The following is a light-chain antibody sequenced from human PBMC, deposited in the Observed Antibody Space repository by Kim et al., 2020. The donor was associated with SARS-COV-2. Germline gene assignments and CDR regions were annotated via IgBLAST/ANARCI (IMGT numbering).Light chain of an antibody. Sequence: ATINCKSSQTVLYSSNNKNYLAWYQQKPGQPTKVLIYWASTRESGVPDRFSGSGSGTDFTLTISSLQAEDVAVYYCQQYFTTPLTFGGGTKVDIK. CDR1: QTVLYSSNNKNY. CDR2: WAS. V-gene: IGKV4-1*01. CDR3: QQYFTTPLT. J-gene: IGKJ4*01.